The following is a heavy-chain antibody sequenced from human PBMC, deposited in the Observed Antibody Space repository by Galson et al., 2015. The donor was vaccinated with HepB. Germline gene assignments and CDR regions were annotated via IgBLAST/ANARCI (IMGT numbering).Heavy chain of an antibody. CDR1: GYTFTSYA. CDR2: INAGNGNT. CDR3: ARVPNYQYCGGDCAISYFQH. D-gene: IGHD2-21*02. Sequence: SVKVSCKASGYTFTSYAMHWVRQAPGQRLEWVGWINAGNGNTKYSQKFQGRVTITRDTSASTAYMELSSLRSEDTAVYYCARVPNYQYCGGDCAISYFQHWGQGTLVTVSS. J-gene: IGHJ1*01. V-gene: IGHV1-3*01.